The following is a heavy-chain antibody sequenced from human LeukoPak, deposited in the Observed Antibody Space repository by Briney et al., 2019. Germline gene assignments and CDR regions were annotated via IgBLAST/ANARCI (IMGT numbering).Heavy chain of an antibody. CDR3: ARVDSSTWDSFDY. Sequence: SVTVSCKASAYTFTGYYLHWVRPAPGQGLEWMGWINPNSGGTNYAQKCQGRVTMTRDTSISTAYMELSSLRSDDTAVYYCARVDSSTWDSFDYWGQGTLVTVSS. V-gene: IGHV1-2*02. D-gene: IGHD6-13*01. CDR2: INPNSGGT. J-gene: IGHJ4*02. CDR1: AYTFTGYY.